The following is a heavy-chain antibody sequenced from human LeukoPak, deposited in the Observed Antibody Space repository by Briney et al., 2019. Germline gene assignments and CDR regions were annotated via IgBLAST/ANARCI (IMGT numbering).Heavy chain of an antibody. CDR1: GFTFSSYA. D-gene: IGHD3-10*01. Sequence: PGGSLRLSCAASGFTFSSYAMSWVRQAPGKGLEWVSAISGSGGSTYYADSVKGRFTISRDNAKNSLYLQMDSLRAEDTAVYYCARDRGSGLDYWGQGTLVTVSS. V-gene: IGHV3-23*01. CDR2: ISGSGGST. CDR3: ARDRGSGLDY. J-gene: IGHJ4*02.